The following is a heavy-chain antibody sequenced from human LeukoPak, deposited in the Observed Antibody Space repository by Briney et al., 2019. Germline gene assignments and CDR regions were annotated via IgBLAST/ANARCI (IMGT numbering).Heavy chain of an antibody. D-gene: IGHD2-15*01. CDR2: IKQDGSEK. CDR1: GFTFSSYW. J-gene: IGHJ4*02. CDR3: AMILRGFDY. V-gene: IGHV3-7*01. Sequence: TGGSLRLSXAASGFTFSSYWMSWVRQAPGKGVEWVANIKQDGSEKYYVDSVKGRFTISRDNAKNSLYLQMNSLRAEDTAVYYCAMILRGFDYWGQGTLVTVSS.